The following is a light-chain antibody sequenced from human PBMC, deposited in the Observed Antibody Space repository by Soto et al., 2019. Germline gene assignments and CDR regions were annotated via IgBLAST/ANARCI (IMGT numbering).Light chain of an antibody. CDR1: QSISSW. V-gene: IGKV1-5*01. J-gene: IGKJ1*01. Sequence: DIQMTQSPSTLSASVGDRVTITCRASQSISSWLAWYQQKPGKAPKLLIHDASSLESGVPSRFSGSGSGTEFTLAISSLQPADFATYYCQQYKSYSWTFGQGTKVEIK. CDR3: QQYKSYSWT. CDR2: DAS.